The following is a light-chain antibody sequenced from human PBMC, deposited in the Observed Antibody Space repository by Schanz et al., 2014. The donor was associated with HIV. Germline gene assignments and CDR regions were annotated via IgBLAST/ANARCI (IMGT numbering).Light chain of an antibody. CDR1: QSLSFY. J-gene: IGKJ4*01. CDR3: QQSLSAPLT. Sequence: DIQMTQSPSSLSASVGDRVTITCRASQSLSFYLNWYQQQPGRPPKLLIYTASNLQSGVPSRFSGSGSGTDFSLTITSLQPEDFATYYCQQSLSAPLTFGGGTKVEI. CDR2: TAS. V-gene: IGKV1-39*01.